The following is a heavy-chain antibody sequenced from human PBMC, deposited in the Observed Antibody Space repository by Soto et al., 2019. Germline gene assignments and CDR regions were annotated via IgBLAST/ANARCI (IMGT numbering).Heavy chain of an antibody. V-gene: IGHV2-5*02. CDR1: GFSLSTSGVG. Sequence: QITLKESGPTLVKPTQTLTLTCTFSGFSLSTSGVGVGWIRQPPGKALEWLGLIYWDDDKRYSPSLKSRLTINKDNSKNQVALTLTNMYPVDTATYYCARLAPANNWLDPWGQGTLVTVSS. CDR2: IYWDDDK. CDR3: ARLAPANNWLDP. D-gene: IGHD5-12*01. J-gene: IGHJ5*02.